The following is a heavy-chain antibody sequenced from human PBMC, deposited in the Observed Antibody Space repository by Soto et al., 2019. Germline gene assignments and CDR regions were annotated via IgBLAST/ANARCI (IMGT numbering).Heavy chain of an antibody. V-gene: IGHV3-49*03. J-gene: IGHJ1*01. Sequence: PGGSLRLSCTASGFTLGDYAMSWFRQAPGKGLEWVGFIRSKAYGGTTEYAASVKGRFTISRDDSKSIAYLQMNSLKTEDTAVYYCTRDARSTGIAGDGFQHWGQGTLVTVSS. CDR3: TRDARSTGIAGDGFQH. D-gene: IGHD6-13*01. CDR1: GFTLGDYA. CDR2: IRSKAYGGTT.